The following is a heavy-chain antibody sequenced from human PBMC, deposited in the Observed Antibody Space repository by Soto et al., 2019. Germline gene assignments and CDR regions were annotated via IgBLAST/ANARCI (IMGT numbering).Heavy chain of an antibody. CDR2: ISAYNGNT. D-gene: IGHD3-3*01. Sequence: ASVKVSCKASGYTFTSYGISWVRQAPGQGLEWMGWISAYNGNTNYAQKLQGRVTMTTDTSTTTAYMELNSLTSDDTAVYYCARDRWSGGYATLLSWGQGTLVTVSS. J-gene: IGHJ4*02. V-gene: IGHV1-18*04. CDR3: ARDRWSGGYATLLS. CDR1: GYTFTSYG.